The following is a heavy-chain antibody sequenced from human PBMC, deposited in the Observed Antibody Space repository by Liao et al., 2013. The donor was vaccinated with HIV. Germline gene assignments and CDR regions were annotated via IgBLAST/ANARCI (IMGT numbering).Heavy chain of an antibody. J-gene: IGHJ1*01. CDR1: GGSFSSYY. CDR3: ARGGPRITGYSTSRNWGFQY. V-gene: IGHV4-34*02. Sequence: QVQLQEWGAGLLKPSETLSLTCAVSGGSFSSYYWNWIRQPPGKGLEWIGEINHSGNTNYNPSLKSRITISVDTSKNHFSLKLTSVTAADTAVYYCARGGPRITGYSTSRNWGFQYWGQGTLVTVSS. CDR2: INHSGNT. D-gene: IGHD3/OR15-3a*01.